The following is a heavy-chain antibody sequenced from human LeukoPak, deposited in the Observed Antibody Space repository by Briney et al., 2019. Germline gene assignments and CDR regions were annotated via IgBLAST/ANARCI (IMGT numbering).Heavy chain of an antibody. CDR2: INHSGST. CDR3: ATYVGYCSSTSCYVPIWDYYYMDV. Sequence: SETLSLTCAVYGGSFSGYYGSWIRQPPGKGLEWIGEINHSGSTNYNPSLKSRVTISVDTSKNQFSLKLSSVTAADTAVYYCATYVGYCSSTSCYVPIWDYYYMDVWGKGTTVTVSS. J-gene: IGHJ6*03. V-gene: IGHV4-34*01. CDR1: GGSFSGYY. D-gene: IGHD2-2*01.